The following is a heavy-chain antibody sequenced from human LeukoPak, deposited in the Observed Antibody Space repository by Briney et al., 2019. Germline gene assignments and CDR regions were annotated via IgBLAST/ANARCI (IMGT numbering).Heavy chain of an antibody. D-gene: IGHD2-15*01. J-gene: IGHJ4*02. CDR2: ISRSGSTI. V-gene: IGHV3-48*01. CDR3: ARRDPRELLLEYYFDY. CDR1: GFIFSSHS. Sequence: PGGSLRLSCAASGFIFSSHSMSWVRQAPGKGLEWVSYISRSGSTIYYADSVKGRFTISRDDAKNSLYLQMNSLRAEDTAVYYCARRDPRELLLEYYFDYWGQGTLVTVPS.